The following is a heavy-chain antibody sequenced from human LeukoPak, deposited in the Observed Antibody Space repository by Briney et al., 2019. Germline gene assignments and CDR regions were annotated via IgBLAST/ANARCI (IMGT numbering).Heavy chain of an antibody. Sequence: XTGYYMXXVRQAPGQGLXGXXWINPNSGGTNYAQKFQGRVTMPRDTSISTAYMELSRLRSDDTVVYYCARESRYYYDSSGDYWGQGTLVTVSS. V-gene: IGHV1-2*02. CDR1: XTGYY. D-gene: IGHD3-22*01. J-gene: IGHJ4*02. CDR2: INPNSGGT. CDR3: ARESRYYYDSSGDY.